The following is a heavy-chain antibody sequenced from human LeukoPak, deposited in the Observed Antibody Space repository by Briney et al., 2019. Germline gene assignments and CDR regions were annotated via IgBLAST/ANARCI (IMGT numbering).Heavy chain of an antibody. CDR2: IIGNAATI. CDR3: VKDRTPDGYYSVDY. Sequence: GGSLRLSCTASGFTFGTYAMNWVRQAPGKGLQWVALIIGNAATIAYADSVRGRFTISRDNSKNTLYLQMNSLRVDDTAVYYCVKDRTPDGYYSVDYWGQGILVTVSS. V-gene: IGHV3-23*01. CDR1: GFTFGTYA. J-gene: IGHJ4*02. D-gene: IGHD3-3*01.